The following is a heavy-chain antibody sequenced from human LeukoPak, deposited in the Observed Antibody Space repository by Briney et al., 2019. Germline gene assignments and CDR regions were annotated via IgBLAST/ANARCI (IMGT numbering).Heavy chain of an antibody. CDR1: GITLSNYG. V-gene: IGHV3-23*01. D-gene: IGHD3-22*01. CDR2: ISDSGGRT. CDR3: AKRGVVIRVILVGFHKEAYYFDS. J-gene: IGHJ4*02. Sequence: GGSLRLSCAVSGITLSNYGMSWVRQAPGKGLEWVAGISDSGGRTNYADSVKGRFTISRDNPQNTLYLQMNSLRAEDTAVYFCAKRGVVIRVILVGFHKEAYYFDSWGQGALVTVSS.